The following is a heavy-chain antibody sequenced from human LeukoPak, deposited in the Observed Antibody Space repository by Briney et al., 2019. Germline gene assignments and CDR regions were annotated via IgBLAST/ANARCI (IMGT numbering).Heavy chain of an antibody. CDR1: GFTFSSYA. J-gene: IGHJ4*02. CDR2: ISGSGGST. CDR3: AREVAVGNYFDY. V-gene: IGHV3-23*01. D-gene: IGHD6-19*01. Sequence: GGSLRLSCAASGFTFSSYAMSWVRQAPGKGLEWVSAISGSGGSTYYADSVKGRFTISRDNSKNTLYLQMNSLRAEDTALYHCAREVAVGNYFDYWGQGTLVTVSS.